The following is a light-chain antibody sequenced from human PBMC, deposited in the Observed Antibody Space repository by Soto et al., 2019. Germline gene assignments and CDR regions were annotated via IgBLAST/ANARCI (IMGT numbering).Light chain of an antibody. J-gene: IGLJ3*02. Sequence: QSALTQPASVSGSPGQSITISCTGTSSDVGRYNRVSWYQKHPGKAPKSIIYEVTKRPSEVSNRFSGSKSGNTASLTISGLQAEDEAEYYCCSYGSRSWVFGGGTKLTVL. V-gene: IGLV2-23*02. CDR1: SSDVGRYNR. CDR3: CSYGSRSWV. CDR2: EVT.